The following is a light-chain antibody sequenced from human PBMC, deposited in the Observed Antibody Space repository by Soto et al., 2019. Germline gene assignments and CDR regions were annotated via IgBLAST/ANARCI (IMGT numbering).Light chain of an antibody. Sequence: EVVLTQSPATLSLSPGERVTLSCRASQSIGNNLAWYQQKPGQAPRILMYTASSRAAGIAARFSGSGYGTDFTLTISSLEPEDFAVYYCQHRSDWPSFGQGTRLEIK. V-gene: IGKV3-11*01. CDR3: QHRSDWPS. CDR2: TAS. CDR1: QSIGNN. J-gene: IGKJ5*01.